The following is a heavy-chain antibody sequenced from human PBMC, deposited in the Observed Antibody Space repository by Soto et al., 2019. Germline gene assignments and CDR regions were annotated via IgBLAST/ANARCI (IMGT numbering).Heavy chain of an antibody. D-gene: IGHD6-13*01. Sequence: GGSLRLSCATSGFTVSDSYMSWVRQAPGRGLEWISIIYSSGNTYYIDSVKGRFTISRDNSKNTVYLQMNSLRAEDTAMYYCARGHGSSTLYYYYDMDVWGQGTTVTVSS. CDR1: GFTVSDSY. J-gene: IGHJ6*02. CDR3: ARGHGSSTLYYYYDMDV. CDR2: IYSSGNT. V-gene: IGHV3-53*01.